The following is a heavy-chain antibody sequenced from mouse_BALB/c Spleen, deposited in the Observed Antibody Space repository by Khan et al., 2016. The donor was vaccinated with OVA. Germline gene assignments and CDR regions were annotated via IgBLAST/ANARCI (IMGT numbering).Heavy chain of an antibody. J-gene: IGHJ3*01. V-gene: IGHV1-15*01. CDR3: TSSTFAY. CDR2: IDPKTGVT. Sequence: QGQRQQSGAELVRPGASVTLSCKASGYTFPDYELHWVKQTPVHGLEWIGVIDPKTGVTAYNQKFKGKATLTADKSSSTAYMELRSLTSEDSAVYYCTSSTFAYWGQGTLVTVSA. CDR1: GYTFPDYE.